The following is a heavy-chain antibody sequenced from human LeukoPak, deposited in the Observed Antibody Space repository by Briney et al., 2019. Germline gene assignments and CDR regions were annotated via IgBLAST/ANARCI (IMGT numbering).Heavy chain of an antibody. D-gene: IGHD2-2*01. Sequence: PGGSLRLSCAASGFTFSSYSMNWVRQAPGKGLEWVSYISSSSSTIYYADSVKGRFTISRDDAKNSLHLEMNSLRAEDTAVYYCARADCSSSTCYLRRSWFDPWGQGTLVTVSS. CDR1: GFTFSSYS. CDR2: ISSSSSTI. J-gene: IGHJ5*02. V-gene: IGHV3-48*04. CDR3: ARADCSSSTCYLRRSWFDP.